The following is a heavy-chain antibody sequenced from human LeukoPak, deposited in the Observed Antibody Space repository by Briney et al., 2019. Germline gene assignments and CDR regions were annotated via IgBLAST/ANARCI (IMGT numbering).Heavy chain of an antibody. CDR1: GFTFSSYG. CDR2: IRYDGSNK. Sequence: GGSLRLSCAASGFTFSSYGMHWVRQAPGKGLEWVSFIRYDGSNKYYADSVKGRFTISRDNSKNTLYLQMHSLRSEDTAVYYCASSNYDILTGYYTGLGYYYYMDVWGKGTTVTISS. CDR3: ASSNYDILTGYYTGLGYYYYMDV. J-gene: IGHJ6*03. D-gene: IGHD3-9*01. V-gene: IGHV3-30*02.